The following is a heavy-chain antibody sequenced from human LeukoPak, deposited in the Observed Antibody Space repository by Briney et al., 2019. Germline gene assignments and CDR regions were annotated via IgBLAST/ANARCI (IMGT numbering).Heavy chain of an antibody. D-gene: IGHD3-10*01. V-gene: IGHV3-53*01. CDR2: IYSGGST. Sequence: GGSLRLSCAASGFTVSSSYMSWVRQAPGKGLEWVSAIYSGGSTYYADSVRGRFIISRDNSKNTVYLEVNSLRAEDTGVYYCARTLSYGSGSYPTHWGQGTLVTVSP. J-gene: IGHJ1*01. CDR3: ARTLSYGSGSYPTH. CDR1: GFTVSSSY.